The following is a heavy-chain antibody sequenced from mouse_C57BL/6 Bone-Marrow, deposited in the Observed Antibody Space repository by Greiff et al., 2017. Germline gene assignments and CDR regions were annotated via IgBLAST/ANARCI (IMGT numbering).Heavy chain of an antibody. CDR2: IWSGGST. V-gene: IGHV2-2*01. D-gene: IGHD1-2*01. CDR1: GFSLTSYG. Sequence: VKLVESGPGLVQPSQSLSITCTVSGFSLTSYGVHWVRQSPGKGLEWLGVIWSGGSTDYNAAFISRLSISKDNSKSQVFFKMNSLQADDTAIYYCARNWRIVTHYSWFAYWGQGTLVTVSA. CDR3: ARNWRIVTHYSWFAY. J-gene: IGHJ3*01.